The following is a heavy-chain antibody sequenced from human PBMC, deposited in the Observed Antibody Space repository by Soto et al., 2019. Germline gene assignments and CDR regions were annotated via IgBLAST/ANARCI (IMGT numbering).Heavy chain of an antibody. CDR2: LYYGRST. J-gene: IGHJ4*02. CDR1: GYSISSSNW. Sequence: PSESLSLTCAVSGYSISSSNWWGWIRQPPGKGLEWIGYLYYGRSTNYNPSLKSRVTMSVDTSTNQCSLTLSSMTAADTAVYYCAIRSMAVVPEYWGQGTLVNVSS. CDR3: AIRSMAVVPEY. D-gene: IGHD3-22*01. V-gene: IGHV4-28*01.